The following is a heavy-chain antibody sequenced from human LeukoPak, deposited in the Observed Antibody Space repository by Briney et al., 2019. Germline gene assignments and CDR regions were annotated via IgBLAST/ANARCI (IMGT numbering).Heavy chain of an antibody. CDR3: ARAGYSSSWVPFDY. CDR1: GYTFTSYG. D-gene: IGHD6-13*01. Sequence: ASVTVSCKASGYTFTSYGISWVRQAPGQGLEWMGWISAYNGNTNYAQKLQGRVTMTTDTSTSTAYMELRSLRSDDTAVYYCARAGYSSSWVPFDYWGQGTLVTVSS. CDR2: ISAYNGNT. V-gene: IGHV1-18*01. J-gene: IGHJ4*02.